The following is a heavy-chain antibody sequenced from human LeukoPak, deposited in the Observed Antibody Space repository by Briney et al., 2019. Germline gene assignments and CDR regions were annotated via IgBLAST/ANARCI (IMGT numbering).Heavy chain of an antibody. CDR2: ISNLSGTI. V-gene: IGHV3-48*01. CDR3: AKEYYYDSSGYFVD. D-gene: IGHD3-22*01. Sequence: GGSLRLSCAASGFTFSSYSMNWVRQAPGEGLEWVSYISNLSGTIYYADSVKGRFTISRDNAKNSLYLQMDSLRAEDTAVYYCAKEYYYDSSGYFVDWGQGTLVTVSS. CDR1: GFTFSSYS. J-gene: IGHJ4*02.